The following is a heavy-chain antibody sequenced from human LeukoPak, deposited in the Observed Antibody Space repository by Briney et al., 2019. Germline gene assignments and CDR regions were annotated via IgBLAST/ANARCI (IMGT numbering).Heavy chain of an antibody. CDR2: ITSSSTVI. CDR1: GFTFRNYN. J-gene: IGHJ4*02. D-gene: IGHD5-24*01. Sequence: PGGSLRLSCVAFGFTFRNYNMNWVRQAPGKGLEWVSYITSSSTVIYYADSVKGRFTISRDNAKNSLYLQMNGLRDEDTAVYYCVRDSQDGYLFDYWGQGTLVTVSS. V-gene: IGHV3-48*02. CDR3: VRDSQDGYLFDY.